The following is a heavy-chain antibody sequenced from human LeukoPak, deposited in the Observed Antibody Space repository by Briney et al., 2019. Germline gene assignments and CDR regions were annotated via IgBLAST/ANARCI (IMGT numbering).Heavy chain of an antibody. CDR3: ARVSSGWFSWNDY. CDR2: ISFDGSNK. D-gene: IGHD6-19*01. J-gene: IGHJ4*02. CDR1: AFPFSDYS. Sequence: GGSLRLSCAASAFPFSDYSMHWVRQTSGKGLEWVAAISFDGSNKYYADSVKGRITISRDNSRNTLYLQMNSLRPEDTSVYYCARVSSGWFSWNDYWGQGTLVTVSS. V-gene: IGHV3-30*04.